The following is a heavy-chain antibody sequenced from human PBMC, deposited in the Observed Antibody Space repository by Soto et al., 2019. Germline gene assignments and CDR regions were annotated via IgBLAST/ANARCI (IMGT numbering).Heavy chain of an antibody. V-gene: IGHV1-69*05. D-gene: IGHD3-3*01. Sequence: GASVKVSCKASGGIFSSYAINWVRQAPGQGLEWMGWINPIFGTTNYAQKFQGRVTITTDKPTSTTYMELSSLRSEDTAVYYCAAARRITIFVDEWAGLIPDYWGQGTLVNVS. CDR3: AAARRITIFVDEWAGLIPDY. CDR2: INPIFGTT. CDR1: GGIFSSYA. J-gene: IGHJ4*02.